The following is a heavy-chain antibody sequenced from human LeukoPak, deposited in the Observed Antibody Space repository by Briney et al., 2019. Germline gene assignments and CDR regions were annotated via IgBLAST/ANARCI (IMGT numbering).Heavy chain of an antibody. D-gene: IGHD3-22*01. V-gene: IGHV3-15*01. CDR3: TTGERRFDSSGYYPYYFDY. Sequence: GGSLRLSCAVSGFSFSNAWMSWVRQAAGKGREWVGRIKSKEDDGTIDYAAPVKGRFTISRDESKNTLYLQMNSLKTEDTAVYYCTTGERRFDSSGYYPYYFDYWGQGTLVTVSS. CDR2: IKSKEDDGTI. CDR1: GFSFSNAW. J-gene: IGHJ4*01.